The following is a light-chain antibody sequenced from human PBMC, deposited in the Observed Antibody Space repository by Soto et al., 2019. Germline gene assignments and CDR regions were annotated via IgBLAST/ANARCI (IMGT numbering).Light chain of an antibody. CDR3: QQYFTTPIT. CDR2: WAS. CDR1: QSVFDGSDNKNY. V-gene: IGKV4-1*01. J-gene: IGKJ5*01. Sequence: DIVMTQSPDFLAVSLGESATINCRSSQSVFDGSDNKNYLSWYQQKPGQPPKLLIYWASTRESGVPDRFSGSGSGTGFTLTISSLQTEDVAVYYCQQYFTTPITFGQGTRLEIK.